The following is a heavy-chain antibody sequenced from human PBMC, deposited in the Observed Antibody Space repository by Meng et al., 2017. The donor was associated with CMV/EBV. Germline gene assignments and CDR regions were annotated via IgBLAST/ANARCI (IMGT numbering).Heavy chain of an antibody. Sequence: GESLKISCAASGFTFSSYGMHWVRQAPGQGLEWVAFIRYDGSNKYYADSVRGRFTISRDNSKNTLYLQMNSLRAEDTAVYYCAKDPPPVLLIAAAVTPSYGMDVWGQGTTVTVSS. J-gene: IGHJ6*02. CDR2: IRYDGSNK. CDR1: GFTFSSYG. V-gene: IGHV3-30*02. D-gene: IGHD6-13*01. CDR3: AKDPPPVLLIAAAVTPSYGMDV.